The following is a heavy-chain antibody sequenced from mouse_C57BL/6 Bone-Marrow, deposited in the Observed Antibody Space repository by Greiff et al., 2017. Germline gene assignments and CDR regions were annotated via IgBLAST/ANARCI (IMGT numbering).Heavy chain of an antibody. CDR2: IYPGSGST. V-gene: IGHV1-55*01. CDR3: ARDYYGSSYPYYYAMDY. J-gene: IGHJ4*01. Sequence: QVQLQQPGAELVKPGASVKMSCKASGYTFTSYWITWVKQRPGQGLEWIGDIYPGSGSTNYNEKFKSKATLTVDTSSSTAYMQLSSLTSEDSAVYYCARDYYGSSYPYYYAMDYWGQGTSVTVSS. CDR1: GYTFTSYW. D-gene: IGHD1-1*01.